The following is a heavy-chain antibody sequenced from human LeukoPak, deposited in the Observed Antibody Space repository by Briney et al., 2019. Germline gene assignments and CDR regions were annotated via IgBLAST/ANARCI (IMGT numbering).Heavy chain of an antibody. D-gene: IGHD6-19*01. CDR1: GFTFSNFA. J-gene: IGHJ5*02. V-gene: IGHV3-21*01. CDR3: AKQSLSHTLNWFDP. CDR2: IVGSSST. Sequence: GGSLRLSCAASGFTFSNFAMTWVRQAPGKGLEWVSSIVGSSSTYYADSLKGRFTISRDNAKNSLYLQMNSLRAEDTAVYYCAKQSLSHTLNWFDPWGQGTLVTASS.